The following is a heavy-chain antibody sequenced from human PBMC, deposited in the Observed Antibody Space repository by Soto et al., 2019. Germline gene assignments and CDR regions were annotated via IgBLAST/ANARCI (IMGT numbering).Heavy chain of an antibody. J-gene: IGHJ3*02. D-gene: IGHD3-10*01. CDR2: IYPGDSDT. CDR1: GYSFTSYW. CDR3: ARRMVRGVTNPNDAFDI. Sequence: GESLKISCKVSGYSFTSYWIGWVRQMPGKGLEWMGIIYPGDSDTRYSPSFQGQVTISADKSISTAYLQWSSLKASDTAMYYCARRMVRGVTNPNDAFDIWGQGTMVT. V-gene: IGHV5-51*01.